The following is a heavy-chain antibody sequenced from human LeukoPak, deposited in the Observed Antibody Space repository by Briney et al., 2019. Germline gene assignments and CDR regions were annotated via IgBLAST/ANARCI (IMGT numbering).Heavy chain of an antibody. V-gene: IGHV3-7*03. J-gene: IGHJ6*02. CDR1: GFPFSSYW. CDR3: ARGGGLDV. Sequence: PGGSLRLSCVASGFPFSSYWMTWVRQAPGKGLEWVASINHNGNVNYYVDSVKGRFTISRDNAKNSLYLRMSNLRAEDTAVYFCARGGGLDVWGQGATVTVSS. CDR2: INHNGNVN. D-gene: IGHD3-16*01.